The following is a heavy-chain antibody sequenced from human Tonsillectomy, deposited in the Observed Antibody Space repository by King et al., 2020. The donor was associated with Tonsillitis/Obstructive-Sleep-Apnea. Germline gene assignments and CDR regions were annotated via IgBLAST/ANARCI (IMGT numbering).Heavy chain of an antibody. CDR2: IIPIVDIA. CDR3: ARHYDSSGYYYGFDY. J-gene: IGHJ4*02. D-gene: IGHD3-22*01. V-gene: IGHV1-69*10. CDR1: GGSFSTYA. Sequence: QLVQSGAEVKKPGSSVRVSCKASGGSFSTYAISWVRQAPGQGLEWMGGIIPIVDIANYAQTFQGRITITADKSTSTAYMELSSLRSEDTAVYYCARHYDSSGYYYGFDYWGQGTLVTVSS.